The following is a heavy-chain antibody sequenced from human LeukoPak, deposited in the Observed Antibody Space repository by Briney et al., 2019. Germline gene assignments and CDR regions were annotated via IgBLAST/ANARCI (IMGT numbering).Heavy chain of an antibody. Sequence: GSSVKVSCKASGGSFSSNIIGWVRQAPGQGLEWMGGIVPIFGKTKYAQKFQGRVTITTDESSSTAYMELSSLSSDDTAIYYCARGWGIPAPISWFDPWGQGTLVTVSS. CDR3: ARGWGIPAPISWFDP. J-gene: IGHJ5*02. V-gene: IGHV1-69*05. CDR2: IVPIFGKT. CDR1: GGSFSSNI. D-gene: IGHD2-2*01.